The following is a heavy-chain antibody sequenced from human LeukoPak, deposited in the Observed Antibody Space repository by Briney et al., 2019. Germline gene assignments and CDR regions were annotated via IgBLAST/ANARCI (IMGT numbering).Heavy chain of an antibody. CDR3: AKGSARYDY. J-gene: IGHJ4*02. D-gene: IGHD5-24*01. Sequence: PGGSLRLSCAASGFTFSIYAMSWVRQAPGKGLEWVSSINGGGGTTNYADSVKGRFTISRDNSKNTLYLQMNSLRAEDTAVYYCAKGSARYDYWGQGTLVTVSS. V-gene: IGHV3-23*01. CDR2: INGGGGTT. CDR1: GFTFSIYA.